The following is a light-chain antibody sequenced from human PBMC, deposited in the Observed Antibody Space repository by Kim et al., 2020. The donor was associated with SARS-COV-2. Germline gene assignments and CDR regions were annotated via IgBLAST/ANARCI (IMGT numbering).Light chain of an antibody. CDR1: KLGARY. Sequence: SYELTQPPSVSVSPGQTAIITCSGDKLGARYVSWYQQKPGQSPLLVIYQDKKRPSGISKRLSGSSSGNTATLTISGTQATDEADYYCQAWDSSTASYVFASGTTVTVL. CDR2: QDK. J-gene: IGLJ1*01. CDR3: QAWDSSTASYV. V-gene: IGLV3-1*01.